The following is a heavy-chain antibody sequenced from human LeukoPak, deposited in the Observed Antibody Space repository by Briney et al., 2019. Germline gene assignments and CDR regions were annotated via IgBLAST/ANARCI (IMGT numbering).Heavy chain of an antibody. CDR2: INPNSGGT. CDR3: ASVTNYDYVWGSYSDY. V-gene: IGHV1-2*02. D-gene: IGHD3-16*01. J-gene: IGHJ4*02. Sequence: GASVKVSCKASGYTFTGYYMHWVRQAPGQGLEWMGWINPNSGGTNYAQKFQGRVTMTRDTSISTAYMELSRLRSDDTAVYYCASVTNYDYVWGSYSDYWGQGTLVTVSS. CDR1: GYTFTGYY.